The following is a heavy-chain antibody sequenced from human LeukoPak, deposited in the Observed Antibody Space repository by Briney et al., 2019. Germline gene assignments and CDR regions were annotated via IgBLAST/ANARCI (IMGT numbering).Heavy chain of an antibody. CDR3: AKDLIAVAEGYFDY. CDR1: GFTFSSYG. J-gene: IGHJ4*02. V-gene: IGHV3-30*02. CDR2: IRYDGSNK. D-gene: IGHD6-19*01. Sequence: GXXLRLSCAASGFTFSSYGMHWVSQAPGKGLEWVAFIRYDGSNKYYEDSVKGRFTISRDNSKNTLYLQMNSLRAEDTAVYYCAKDLIAVAEGYFDYWGQGTLVTVSS.